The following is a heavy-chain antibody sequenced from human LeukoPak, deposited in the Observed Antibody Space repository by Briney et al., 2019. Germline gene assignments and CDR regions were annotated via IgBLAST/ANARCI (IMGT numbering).Heavy chain of an antibody. CDR2: IYYSGST. V-gene: IGHV4-59*01. D-gene: IGHD3-3*01. Sequence: SETLSLTCTVSGGSLSSFYWSWLRQPPGKGLEWIGYIYYSGSTNYNPSLKSRVTISVDTSKNQFSLKLSSVTAADTGVYYCARSASYYDFWSGPNWFDRWGQGTLVTVSS. J-gene: IGHJ5*02. CDR3: ARSASYYDFWSGPNWFDR. CDR1: GGSLSSFY.